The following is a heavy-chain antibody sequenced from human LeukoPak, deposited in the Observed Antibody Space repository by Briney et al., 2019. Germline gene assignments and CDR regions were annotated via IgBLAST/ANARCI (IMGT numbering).Heavy chain of an antibody. D-gene: IGHD1-1*01. CDR3: ARGRVSSSTWYSTYYYYFYMDV. CDR1: AGSIRSYY. J-gene: IGHJ6*03. Sequence: SETLSLTCTVSAGSIRSYYWAWIRQPPGKGLELIGYIFNSGSTNYNPSLRSRVAMSLDTSKSQFSLRLSSLTAADTAVYFCARGRVSSSTWYSTYYYYFYMDVWGKGTTVTVSS. V-gene: IGHV4-59*01. CDR2: IFNSGST.